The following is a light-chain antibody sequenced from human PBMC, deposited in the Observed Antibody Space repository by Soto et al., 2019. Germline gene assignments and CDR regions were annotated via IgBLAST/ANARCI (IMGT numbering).Light chain of an antibody. V-gene: IGKV3-15*01. CDR3: QQYNSWPPIT. J-gene: IGKJ5*01. CDR2: GAS. CDR1: QSVRTK. Sequence: EIVMTQSPDTLYLSPGEGATLSCSASQSVRTKLAWYQQKAGQAPRLLIYGASTRATGIPDRFSGSGSGTEFTLTIRSLQSEDFAVYYCQQYNSWPPITCGQGTRREIK.